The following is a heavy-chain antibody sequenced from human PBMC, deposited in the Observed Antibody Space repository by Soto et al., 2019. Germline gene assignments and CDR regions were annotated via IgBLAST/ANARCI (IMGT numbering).Heavy chain of an antibody. D-gene: IGHD6-19*01. V-gene: IGHV1-18*04. CDR1: GYTFHSYG. CDR3: AREISSGWANWFAP. J-gene: IGHJ5*02. CDR2: ISGYNGNT. Sequence: QVQLVQSGAEVKKPGASVKVSCKASGYTFHSYGISWVRQAPGQGLEWMGTISGYNGNTNYAQKLPGRVTMTTDTSTSTAYMELRSLRSDDTALYYCAREISSGWANWFAPWGQGTLVTVSS.